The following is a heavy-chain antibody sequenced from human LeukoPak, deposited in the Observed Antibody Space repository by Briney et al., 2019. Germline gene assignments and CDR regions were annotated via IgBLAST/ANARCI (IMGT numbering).Heavy chain of an antibody. CDR1: GFTFSSYS. CDR3: ARIIGAAADY. Sequence: GGSLRLSCAASGFTFSSYSMSWVRQAPGKGLEWVSSISSSSSYIYYADSVKGRFTISRDNAKNSLYLQMNSLRAEDTAVYYCARIIGAAADYWGQGTLVTVSS. J-gene: IGHJ4*02. CDR2: ISSSSSYI. V-gene: IGHV3-21*01. D-gene: IGHD6-13*01.